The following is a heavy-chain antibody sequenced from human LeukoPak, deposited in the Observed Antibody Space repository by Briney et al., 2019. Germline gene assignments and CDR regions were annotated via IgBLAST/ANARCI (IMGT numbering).Heavy chain of an antibody. Sequence: ASVKVSCKASGYTFTSYGISWVRQAPGQGLEWMGWISAYNGNTNYAQELQGRVTMTTDTPTSTAYMELRSLRSDDTAVYYCARDRNLFYYYGSGSRDFDYWGQGTLVTVSS. CDR2: ISAYNGNT. V-gene: IGHV1-18*01. CDR3: ARDRNLFYYYGSGSRDFDY. J-gene: IGHJ4*02. D-gene: IGHD3-10*01. CDR1: GYTFTSYG.